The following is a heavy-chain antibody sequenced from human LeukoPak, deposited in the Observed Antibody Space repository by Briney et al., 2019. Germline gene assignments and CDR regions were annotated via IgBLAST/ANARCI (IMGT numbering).Heavy chain of an antibody. CDR3: ARGAWAGDYFDY. CDR1: GGSISSYY. Sequence: SETLSLTCTVSGGSISSYYWSWIRQPPGKGLEWIGYIYYSGSTNYNPSLKSRVTISVDTSKNQFSLKLSSVTAADTAVYYCARGAWAGDYFDYWGQGTLVTVSS. J-gene: IGHJ4*02. V-gene: IGHV4-59*01. D-gene: IGHD6-19*01. CDR2: IYYSGST.